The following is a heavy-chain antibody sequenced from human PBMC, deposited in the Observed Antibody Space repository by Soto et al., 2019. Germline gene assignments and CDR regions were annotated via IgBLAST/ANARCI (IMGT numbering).Heavy chain of an antibody. CDR2: IIPIFGTA. Sequence: QVQLVQSGAEVQKPGSSVKVSCKASGGTFSSYAISWVRQAPGQGLEWMGGIIPIFGTANYAQKFQGRVTITADESTSTAYMELSSLRSEDTAVYYCAREKYDILTGYYFSGRFDPWGQGTLVTVSS. CDR3: AREKYDILTGYYFSGRFDP. CDR1: GGTFSSYA. V-gene: IGHV1-69*01. J-gene: IGHJ5*02. D-gene: IGHD3-9*01.